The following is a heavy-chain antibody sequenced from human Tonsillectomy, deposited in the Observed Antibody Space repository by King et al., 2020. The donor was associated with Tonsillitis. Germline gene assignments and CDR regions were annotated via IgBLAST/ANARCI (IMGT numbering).Heavy chain of an antibody. D-gene: IGHD5-12*01. CDR1: GYSISSGYY. J-gene: IGHJ4*02. Sequence: QLQESGPGLVKPSETLSLTCAVSGYSISSGYYWGWIRQPPGKGLEWIGSIYHSGSTYYNPSLTSRVTISVDTSKNQFSLKLTSVTAADTAVYYCARERVSGYREYYFDYWGQGTLVTVSS. CDR2: IYHSGST. V-gene: IGHV4-38-2*02. CDR3: ARERVSGYREYYFDY.